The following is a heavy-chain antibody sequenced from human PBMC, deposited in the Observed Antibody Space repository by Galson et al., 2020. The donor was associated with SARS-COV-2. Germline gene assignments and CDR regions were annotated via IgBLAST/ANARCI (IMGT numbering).Heavy chain of an antibody. J-gene: IGHJ5*02. CDR1: GFTFSNYE. V-gene: IGHV3-48*03. CDR3: ARVQSSPLATRYDYFDP. CDR2: ISSGGYTI. Sequence: TGGSLRLSCAASGFTFSNYEMNWVRQAPGKGLEWISYISSGGYTIYYADSVKGRFTISRDDAKNSLFLQMDSLRAEDTAVYYCARVQSSPLATRYDYFDPWGQGTLVTVSS. D-gene: IGHD1-26*01.